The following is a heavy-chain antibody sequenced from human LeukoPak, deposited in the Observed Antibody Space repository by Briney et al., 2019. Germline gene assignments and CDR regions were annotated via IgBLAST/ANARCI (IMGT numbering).Heavy chain of an antibody. CDR1: GYRFTGYY. V-gene: IGHV1-2*02. Sequence: VASVKVSCKTSGYRFTGYYLHWVRQAPEQGLEWMGWMNPKSGATDYARKFQGRVTMTRDTSISTAYMELTRLRSDDTAVYFCARGSDYDDYFYMDFWGKGTTVTVSS. J-gene: IGHJ6*03. CDR3: ARGSDYDDYFYMDF. CDR2: MNPKSGAT.